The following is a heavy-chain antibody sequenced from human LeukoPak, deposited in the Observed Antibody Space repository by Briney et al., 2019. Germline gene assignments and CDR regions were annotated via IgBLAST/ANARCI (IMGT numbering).Heavy chain of an antibody. V-gene: IGHV4-30-4*01. Sequence: PSQTLSLTCTVSGGSISSGDYYWSWIRQPPGKGLGWIGYIYYSGSTYYNPSLKSRVTISVDTSKNQFSLKLSSVTAADTAVYYCARGGRVGATVSYYYYGMDVWGQGTTVTVSS. CDR1: GGSISSGDYY. J-gene: IGHJ6*02. CDR2: IYYSGST. CDR3: ARGGRVGATVSYYYYGMDV. D-gene: IGHD1-26*01.